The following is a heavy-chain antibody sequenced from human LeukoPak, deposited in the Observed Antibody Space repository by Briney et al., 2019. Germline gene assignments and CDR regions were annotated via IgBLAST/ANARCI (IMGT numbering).Heavy chain of an antibody. CDR3: AKRYTANTGPIDY. CDR2: ISGSAQRT. CDR1: GLTFSDYA. V-gene: IGHV3-23*01. D-gene: IGHD1-1*01. J-gene: IGHJ4*02. Sequence: GGSLRLSCAASGLTFSDYAMSWVRQAPGQGLEWVSGISGSAQRTYCADSVKGRFTISRDNFKRTLYLEMNSLRAEDTAVYYCAKRYTANTGPIDYWGQGTLVTVSS.